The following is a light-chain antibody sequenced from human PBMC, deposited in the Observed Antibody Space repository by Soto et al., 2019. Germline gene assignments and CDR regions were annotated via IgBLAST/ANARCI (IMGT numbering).Light chain of an antibody. CDR1: SSDVGGYNY. CDR2: DVS. J-gene: IGLJ2*01. Sequence: QSALTQPASVSGSPGQSITISCTGTSSDVGGYNYVSWYQQYPGKAPKLMIYDVSNRPSGVSNRFSGSKSGNTASLTISGLQAEDGADYYCSSYTSSSTLVVFGGGTKVTVL. V-gene: IGLV2-14*01. CDR3: SSYTSSSTLVV.